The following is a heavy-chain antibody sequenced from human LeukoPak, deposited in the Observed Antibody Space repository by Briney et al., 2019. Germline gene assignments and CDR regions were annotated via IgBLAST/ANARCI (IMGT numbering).Heavy chain of an antibody. V-gene: IGHV3-30*18. CDR3: AKDFFTYSGSYPTPDY. J-gene: IGHJ4*02. CDR2: ISYDGSNK. D-gene: IGHD1-26*01. CDR1: GFTFSSYG. Sequence: GRSLRLSCAASGFTFSSYGMHWVRQAPGKGLEWVAVISYDGSNKYYADSVKGRFTISRDNSKNTLYLQMNSLRAEDTAVYYCAKDFFTYSGSYPTPDYWGQGTLVTVSS.